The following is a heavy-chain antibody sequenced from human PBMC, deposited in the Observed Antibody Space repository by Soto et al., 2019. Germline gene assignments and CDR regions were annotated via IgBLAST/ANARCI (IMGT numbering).Heavy chain of an antibody. Sequence: EVQLAESGGGIVHPGGSLTLSCAASGFTFSSYWMHWVRQVPGKGVVWVSRINPDGRVIDHADSVKGQFTISRDNAKNSLYLQMNSLGPEDAAVYYCARVGQGAWYFDLWGRGTLVTVSS. J-gene: IGHJ2*01. CDR2: INPDGRVI. CDR1: GFTFSSYW. V-gene: IGHV3-74*01. CDR3: ARVGQGAWYFDL. D-gene: IGHD1-26*01.